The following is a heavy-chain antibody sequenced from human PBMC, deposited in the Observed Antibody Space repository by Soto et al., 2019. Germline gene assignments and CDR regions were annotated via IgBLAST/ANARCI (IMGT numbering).Heavy chain of an antibody. J-gene: IGHJ4*02. D-gene: IGHD6-19*01. CDR2: IIPIFGTA. CDR1: GGTFSSYA. Sequence: SVKVSFKASGGTFSSYAISWVRQAPGQGLEWMGGIIPIFGTANYAQKFQGRVTITADESTSTAYMELSSLRSEDTAVYYCARKTSSGWIGRFDYWGQGTLVTVSS. V-gene: IGHV1-69*13. CDR3: ARKTSSGWIGRFDY.